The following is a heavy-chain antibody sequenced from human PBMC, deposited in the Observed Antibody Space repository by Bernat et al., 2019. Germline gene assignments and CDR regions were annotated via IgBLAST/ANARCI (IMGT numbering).Heavy chain of an antibody. CDR3: ARSHLGYCSSTSCYRPPYYYYGMDV. Sequence: RQLEEAGPGRGKPSETLSLTCTVAGGSISSSSYYWGWIRQPPGTGLEWIGSIYYSGSTYYNPSLKSRVTISVDTSKNQFSLKLSSVTAADTAVYYCARSHLGYCSSTSCYRPPYYYYGMDVWGQGTTVTVSS. CDR2: IYYSGST. D-gene: IGHD2-2*01. CDR1: GGSISSSSYY. V-gene: IGHV4-39*01. J-gene: IGHJ6*02.